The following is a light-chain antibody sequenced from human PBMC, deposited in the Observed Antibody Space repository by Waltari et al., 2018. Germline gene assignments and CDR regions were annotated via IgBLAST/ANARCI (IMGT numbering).Light chain of an antibody. V-gene: IGLV3-19*01. CDR2: GKN. J-gene: IGLJ2*01. CDR1: SLRSYY. CDR3: NSRDSSGNHVV. Sequence: SSELTQDPAVSVALGQTVRITCQGDSLRSYYASWYQQKPGQAPVLVIYGKNNQPSGIPXRFSGSSSGNTASLTITGAQAEDEADYYCNSRDSSGNHVVFGGGTKLTVL.